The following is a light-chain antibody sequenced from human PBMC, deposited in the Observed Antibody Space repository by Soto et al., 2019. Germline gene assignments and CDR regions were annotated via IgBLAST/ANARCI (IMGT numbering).Light chain of an antibody. V-gene: IGLV2-11*01. CDR2: DVS. CDR1: SSDVGTYNY. CDR3: CSYAGSPRDV. J-gene: IGLJ1*01. Sequence: QSALTQPRSVSGSPGQSVTISCTGTSSDVGTYNYVSWYQQHPGKAPKVMIYDVSERPSGVPDRSSGSKSGNTASLTISGLQAEDEADYSCCSYAGSPRDVFGTGTKVTVL.